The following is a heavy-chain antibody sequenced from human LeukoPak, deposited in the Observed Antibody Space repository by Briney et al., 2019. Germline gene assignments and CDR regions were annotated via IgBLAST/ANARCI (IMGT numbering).Heavy chain of an antibody. CDR1: GFTFTKYW. J-gene: IGHJ4*02. Sequence: GESLKISCKGSGFTFTKYWIGWVRQMPGKGLEWMGIIYPGDSDTRYSPSFQGQVTMSADKSISTAYLQWSSLKASDTAIYYCARHDFSGGEYFFDYWGQGTLVTVSS. V-gene: IGHV5-51*01. CDR2: IYPGDSDT. D-gene: IGHD3-3*01. CDR3: ARHDFSGGEYFFDY.